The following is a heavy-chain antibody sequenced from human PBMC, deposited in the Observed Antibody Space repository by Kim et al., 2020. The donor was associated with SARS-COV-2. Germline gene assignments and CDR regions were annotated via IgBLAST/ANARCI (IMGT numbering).Heavy chain of an antibody. V-gene: IGHV3-66*01. J-gene: IGHJ6*02. CDR3: ARDLVIYGMDV. D-gene: IGHD2-21*01. Sequence: GGSLRLSCAASGITVSSNYMSWVRQAPGKGLEWVSVIYSGGSTYYADSVKGRFTISRDNSKNTLYLQMNSLRAEDTAVHYCARDLVIYGMDVWGQGTTVTVSS. CDR1: GITVSSNY. CDR2: IYSGGST.